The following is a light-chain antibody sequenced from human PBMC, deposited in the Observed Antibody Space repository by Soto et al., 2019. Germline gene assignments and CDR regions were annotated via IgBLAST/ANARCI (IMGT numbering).Light chain of an antibody. J-gene: IGKJ2*01. CDR2: GAS. Sequence: EIVLTQSPGTLSLPPGERATLSCRTSQSVSSSYLAWYQQKPGQAPRLLIYGASNRATDIPDRFSGSGSGTDFTLTISRLEPEDFAVYYCQQYDSSPPKYTFGQGTKLEIK. V-gene: IGKV3-20*01. CDR3: QQYDSSPPKYT. CDR1: QSVSSSY.